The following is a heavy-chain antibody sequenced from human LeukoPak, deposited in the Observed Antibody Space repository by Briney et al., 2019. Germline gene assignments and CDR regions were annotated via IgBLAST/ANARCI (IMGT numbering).Heavy chain of an antibody. D-gene: IGHD2-2*02. Sequence: GRSLRLSCAASGFTFSSYGMHWVRQAPGKGLEWVAFIRYDGSNKYYADSVKGRFTISRDNSKNTLYLQMNSLRAEDTAVYYCAKDSDCSSTSCYTYYYYYYMDVWGKGTTVTVSS. CDR1: GFTFSSYG. CDR2: IRYDGSNK. J-gene: IGHJ6*03. CDR3: AKDSDCSSTSCYTYYYYYYMDV. V-gene: IGHV3-30*02.